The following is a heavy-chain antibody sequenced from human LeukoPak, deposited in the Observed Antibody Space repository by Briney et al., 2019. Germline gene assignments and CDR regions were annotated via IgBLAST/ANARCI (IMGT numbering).Heavy chain of an antibody. CDR1: GFTFSSYA. CDR2: ISDNGDDT. V-gene: IGHV3-23*01. CDR3: AKGYYGNYVAVDY. Sequence: GGSLRLSCAASGFTFSSYAMIWVRQAPGKGLDWVSSISDNGDDTYYADSVKGRFTISRDKSTNTLYLQMNSLRADDTAVYYCAKGYYGNYVAVDYWGQGTLVTVSS. J-gene: IGHJ4*02. D-gene: IGHD4-11*01.